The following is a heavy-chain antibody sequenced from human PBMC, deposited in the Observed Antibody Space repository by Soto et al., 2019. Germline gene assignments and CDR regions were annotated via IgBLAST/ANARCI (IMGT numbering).Heavy chain of an antibody. CDR2: ISGSSSTI. V-gene: IGHV3-48*02. CDR3: ARVGQYYYDSSGYCDAFDI. D-gene: IGHD3-22*01. CDR1: GFTFSSYS. J-gene: IGHJ3*02. Sequence: PGGSLRLSCAASGFTFSSYSMNWVRQAPGKGLEWVSYISGSSSTIYYADSVKGRFTISRDNAKNSLYLQMNSLRDVDTAVYYCARVGQYYYDSSGYCDAFDIWGQGTMVTVSS.